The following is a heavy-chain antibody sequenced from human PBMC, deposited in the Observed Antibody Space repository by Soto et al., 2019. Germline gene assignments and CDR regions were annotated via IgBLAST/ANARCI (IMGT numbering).Heavy chain of an antibody. J-gene: IGHJ5*01. V-gene: IGHV4-39*01. D-gene: IGHD3-16*01. Sequence: SETLCLTCTVSGGFIISSSYYWGWIRQPPGKGLEWIGSIYYSGSTYYNPSLKSRVTISVDTSKNQFSLKLSSVTAADTAVYYCAITDCFDSWGQGTLVTVSS. CDR3: AITDCFDS. CDR2: IYYSGST. CDR1: GGFIISSSYY.